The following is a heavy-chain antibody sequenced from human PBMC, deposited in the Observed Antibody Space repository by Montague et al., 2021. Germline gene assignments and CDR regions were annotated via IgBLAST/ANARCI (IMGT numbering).Heavy chain of an antibody. J-gene: IGHJ4*02. D-gene: IGHD3-10*01. Sequence: TLSLTCTVSGGSISSGGYYWSWIRQLPGKGLEWLGYIFYSGNTYYNPSLKSRVTISVGTSQNQFSLKLSSVTAADTAVYYCARAEDYYGSGSYLGFDYWGQGTLVTVSS. CDR1: GGSISSGGYY. CDR2: IFYSGNT. V-gene: IGHV4-31*03. CDR3: ARAEDYYGSGSYLGFDY.